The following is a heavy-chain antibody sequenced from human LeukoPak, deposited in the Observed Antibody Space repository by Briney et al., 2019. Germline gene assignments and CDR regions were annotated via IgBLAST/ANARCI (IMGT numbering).Heavy chain of an antibody. CDR3: ARDLGPMEPDY. D-gene: IGHD1-1*01. Sequence: PGGSLRLSCAASGFTFSSYWMSWVRQAPGKGLEWVANIKQDGSEKYYVDSVKGRFTISRDNAKNSLYLQMNSLRAEDTVVYYCARDLGPMEPDYWGQGTLVTVSS. CDR1: GFTFSSYW. V-gene: IGHV3-7*01. J-gene: IGHJ4*02. CDR2: IKQDGSEK.